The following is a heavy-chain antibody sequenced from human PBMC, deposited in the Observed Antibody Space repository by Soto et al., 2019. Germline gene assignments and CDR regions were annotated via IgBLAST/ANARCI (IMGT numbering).Heavy chain of an antibody. V-gene: IGHV1-3*01. CDR2: INAGNGNT. D-gene: IGHD3-3*01. CDR3: ARDRRSRGFWSGYSSDY. J-gene: IGHJ4*02. Sequence: QVPLVQSGAEVKKPGASVKVSCKASGYTFTSYAMHWVRQAPGQRLEWMGWINAGNGNTKYSQKFQGRVTITRDTSASTAYMELSSLRSEDTAVYYCARDRRSRGFWSGYSSDYWGQGTLVTVSS. CDR1: GYTFTSYA.